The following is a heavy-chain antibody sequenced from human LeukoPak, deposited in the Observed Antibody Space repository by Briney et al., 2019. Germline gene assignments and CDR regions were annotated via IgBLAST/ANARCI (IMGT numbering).Heavy chain of an antibody. CDR1: GYTFTSYD. CDR2: MNPNSGNT. D-gene: IGHD1-26*01. CDR3: ARLSGSYNTDYFDY. V-gene: IGHV1-8*01. J-gene: IGHJ4*02. Sequence: GASVKVSCKASGYTFTSYDINWVRQATGQGLEWMGWMNPNSGNTGYAQKFQGRVIMTRNTSISTAYMELSSLRSEDTAVYYCARLSGSYNTDYFDYWGQGTLVTVSS.